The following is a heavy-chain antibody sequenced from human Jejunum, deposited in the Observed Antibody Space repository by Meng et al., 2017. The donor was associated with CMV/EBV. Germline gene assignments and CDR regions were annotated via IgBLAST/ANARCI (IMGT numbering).Heavy chain of an antibody. CDR2: IGVAGDT. CDR3: SRVHPYYFGMDV. Sequence: AASGFTFSSYDMHWVRQATGKGLEWVSTIGVAGDTYYVGSVKSRFTISRETAKNSLYLQMNSLRAGDTAVYYCSRVHPYYFGMDVWGQGTTVTVSS. J-gene: IGHJ6*02. V-gene: IGHV3-13*01. CDR1: GFTFSSYD.